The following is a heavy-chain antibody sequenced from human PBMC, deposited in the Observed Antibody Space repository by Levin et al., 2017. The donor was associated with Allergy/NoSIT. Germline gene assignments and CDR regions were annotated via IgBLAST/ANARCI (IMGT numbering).Heavy chain of an antibody. D-gene: IGHD2-2*01. CDR1: GFTFSSYA. V-gene: IGHV3-30-3*01. CDR3: ARISGDCSSTSCYDYLDH. J-gene: IGHJ4*02. CDR2: ISYDGSRK. Sequence: GASVKVSCAASGFTFSSYAMHWVRQAPGKGLEWVAVISYDGSRKYYGDFVKGRFTVSRDNFMNTLYLQLNSLRPEDTAVYYCARISGDCSSTSCYDYLDHWGQGTLVTVSS.